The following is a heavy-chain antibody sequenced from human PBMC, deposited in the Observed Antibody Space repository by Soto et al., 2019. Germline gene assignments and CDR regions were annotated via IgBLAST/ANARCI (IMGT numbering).Heavy chain of an antibody. D-gene: IGHD3-10*01. Sequence: PGESLKTSCVGSGFTFHGSTMHWVRQASGKGLEWIGLISIKPNNYATVYAASVTGRFTISRDDSNNTAYLQMNSLKTEDTAMYYCVGAYKNSNYYFDYWGRGTLVTVSS. CDR3: VGAYKNSNYYFDY. CDR1: GFTFHGST. CDR2: ISIKPNNYAT. V-gene: IGHV3-73*01. J-gene: IGHJ4*02.